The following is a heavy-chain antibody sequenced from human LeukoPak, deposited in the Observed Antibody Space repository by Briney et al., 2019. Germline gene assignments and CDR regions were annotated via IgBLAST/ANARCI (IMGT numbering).Heavy chain of an antibody. CDR1: GGSISSYY. D-gene: IGHD5-12*01. Sequence: SETLSLTCTVSGGSISSYYWSWIRQPPGKGVEWIGYIYYSGSTKYNPSLKSGVTISVDTSKHQFSLNLTSVPAAHTAVYFCSAQALAVYRPPPAAWGQGTLVTVSS. CDR2: IYYSGST. V-gene: IGHV4-59*01. CDR3: SAQALAVYRPPPAA. J-gene: IGHJ5*02.